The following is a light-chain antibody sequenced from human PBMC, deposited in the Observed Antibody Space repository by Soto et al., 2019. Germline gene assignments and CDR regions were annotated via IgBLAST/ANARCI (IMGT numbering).Light chain of an antibody. CDR1: QSVSSSY. J-gene: IGKJ4*01. V-gene: IGKV3D-20*02. Sequence: EIVLTQSPGTLSLSPGERATLSCRASQSVSSSYLAWYQQKPGQAPRVLIYGASNRATGIPARFSGSGSGTDFTLTISSLEPEDSAVYYCQQRHNWLTFGGGTKVDIK. CDR3: QQRHNWLT. CDR2: GAS.